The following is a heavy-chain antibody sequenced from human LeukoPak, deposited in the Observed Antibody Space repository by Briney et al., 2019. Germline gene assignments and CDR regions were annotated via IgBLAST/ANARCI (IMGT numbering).Heavy chain of an antibody. CDR1: GGSISSYY. Sequence: SETLSLTCTVSGGSISSYYWSWIRQPPGKGLEWIGYIYYSGSTNYNPSLKSRVTISVDTSKNQFSLKLSSVTAADTAVYYCARSGSGSTYYYYMDVWGKGTTVTISS. CDR3: ARSGSGSTYYYYMDV. V-gene: IGHV4-59*01. J-gene: IGHJ6*03. D-gene: IGHD3-10*01. CDR2: IYYSGST.